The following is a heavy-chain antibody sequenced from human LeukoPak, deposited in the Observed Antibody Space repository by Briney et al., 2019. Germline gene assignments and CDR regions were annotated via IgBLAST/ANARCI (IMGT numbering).Heavy chain of an antibody. CDR1: GFTFSSYA. V-gene: IGHV3-23*01. Sequence: GGSLRLSCAASGFTFSSYAMSWVRQAPGKGLEWVSAISGSGGSTYYADSVKGRFTISRDNSKNTLYLQMNSLRAEDTAVYYCAKGQYYYDSSGRMYYFDYWGQGILVTVSS. D-gene: IGHD3-22*01. J-gene: IGHJ4*02. CDR3: AKGQYYYDSSGRMYYFDY. CDR2: ISGSGGST.